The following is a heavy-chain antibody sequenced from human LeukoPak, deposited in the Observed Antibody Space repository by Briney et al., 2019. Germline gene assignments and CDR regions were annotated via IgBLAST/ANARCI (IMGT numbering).Heavy chain of an antibody. V-gene: IGHV4-30-4*08. Sequence: PSQTLSLTCTVSGGSINSGDHYWSWIRQSPGKGPEWIGYIFSTGSTYYNPSLQSRLTISQDKSTNQFFLKLTSVTAADTAVYHCARDRGGWLRPYFDSWGLGTLVTVSS. CDR2: IFSTGST. CDR3: ARDRGGWLRPYFDS. CDR1: GGSINSGDHY. D-gene: IGHD5-12*01. J-gene: IGHJ4*02.